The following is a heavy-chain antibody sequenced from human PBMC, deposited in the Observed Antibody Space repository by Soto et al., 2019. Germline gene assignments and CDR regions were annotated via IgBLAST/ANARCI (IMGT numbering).Heavy chain of an antibody. CDR1: GFTFSGHW. CDR2: IKQDGSER. J-gene: IGHJ4*02. CDR3: ARVLKDYGSGSPFDY. Sequence: EVQLVESGGGLVQPGGSLRLSCAASGFTFSGHWMSWVRQAPGKGLEWVANIKQDGSERYYADSVTGRLTISRDNSKSSLSMEMYSLTAEDSGVYYCARVLKDYGSGSPFDYWGQRTLVTVSS. D-gene: IGHD3-10*01. V-gene: IGHV3-7*05.